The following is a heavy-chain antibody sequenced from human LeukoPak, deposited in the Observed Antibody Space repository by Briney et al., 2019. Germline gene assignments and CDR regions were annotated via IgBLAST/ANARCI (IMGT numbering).Heavy chain of an antibody. V-gene: IGHV4-59*01. CDR2: FYYSGST. D-gene: IGHD3-3*01. CDR3: ARLGPYYDFWSGYLPVDF. CDR1: GGSISSDY. J-gene: IGHJ4*02. Sequence: SETLSLTCSVSGGSISSDYWSWIRQSPGKGLEWIGNFYYSGSTKYNPSLKSRVTISEDMSRNQFSLKLSSVTAADTAVYYSARLGPYYDFWSGYLPVDFWGQGTLVTVSS.